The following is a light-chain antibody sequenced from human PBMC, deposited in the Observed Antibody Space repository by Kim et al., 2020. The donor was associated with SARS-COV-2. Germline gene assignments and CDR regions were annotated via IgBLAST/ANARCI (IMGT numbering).Light chain of an antibody. CDR3: QSYDSSLNVWV. V-gene: IGLV1-40*01. J-gene: IGLJ3*02. CDR1: GSNIGAGYD. Sequence: QRVTSSCAGSGSNIGAGYDVHWYQHLPGTAPKLLIFRNTNRPSGVPDRFSGSKSDTSASLAITGLQAEDEADYFCQSYDSSLNVWVFGGGTQLTVL. CDR2: RNT.